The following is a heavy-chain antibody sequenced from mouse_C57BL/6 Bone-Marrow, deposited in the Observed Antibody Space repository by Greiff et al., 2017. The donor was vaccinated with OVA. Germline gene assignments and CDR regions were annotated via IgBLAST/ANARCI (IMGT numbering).Heavy chain of an antibody. V-gene: IGHV5-6*03. CDR1: GFTFSSYG. CDR2: ISSGGSYT. J-gene: IGHJ2*01. CDR3: ATFYFDY. Sequence: EVKLVESGGGLVKPGGSLKLSCAASGFTFSSYGMSWVRQTPDKRLEWVATISSGGSYTYYPDSVKGRFTISRDNAKNTLYLQMSSLKSEDTAMYYCATFYFDYWGQGTTLTVSS.